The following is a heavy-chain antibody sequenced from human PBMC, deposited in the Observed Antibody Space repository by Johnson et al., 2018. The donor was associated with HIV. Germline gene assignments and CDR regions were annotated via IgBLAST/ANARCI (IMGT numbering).Heavy chain of an antibody. CDR2: ISSSGSTI. V-gene: IGHV3-11*04. CDR3: AGDLPWGSSWESDAFDI. CDR1: GFTFSDYY. J-gene: IGHJ3*02. D-gene: IGHD6-13*01. Sequence: QVQLVESGGGLVKPGGSLRLSCAASGFTFSDYYMSWIRQAPGKGLEWVSYISSSGSTIYYADSVKGRFTISRDNAKNSLYLQMNSRRAEDTAVYYCAGDLPWGSSWESDAFDIGGQGTMVTVSS.